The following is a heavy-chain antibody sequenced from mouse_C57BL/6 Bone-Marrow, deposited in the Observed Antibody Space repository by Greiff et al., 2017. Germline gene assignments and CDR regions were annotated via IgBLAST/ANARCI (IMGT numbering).Heavy chain of an antibody. CDR2: IHPSDSDT. Sequence: VQLQQPGAELVKPGASVKVSCKASGYTFTSYWMHWVKQRPGQGLEWIGRIHPSDSDTNYNQKFKGKATLTVDKSSSTAYMQLSSLTSEDSAVYYCAFITTVVATNAMDYWGQGTSVTVSS. CDR1: GYTFTSYW. V-gene: IGHV1-74*01. CDR3: AFITTVVATNAMDY. J-gene: IGHJ4*01. D-gene: IGHD1-1*01.